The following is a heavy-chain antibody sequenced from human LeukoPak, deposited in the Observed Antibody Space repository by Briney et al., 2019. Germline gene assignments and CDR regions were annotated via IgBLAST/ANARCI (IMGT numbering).Heavy chain of an antibody. J-gene: IGHJ4*02. CDR3: ASGYYLFDY. CDR2: IYHSGST. D-gene: IGHD3-3*01. Sequence: PSETLSLTCAVSGGSISSDGYSWSWIRQPPGKGLEWIGYIYHSGSTYYNPSLKSRVTISVDRSKNQFSLKLSSVTAADTAVYYCASGYYLFDYWGQGTLVTVSS. V-gene: IGHV4-30-2*01. CDR1: GGSISSDGYS.